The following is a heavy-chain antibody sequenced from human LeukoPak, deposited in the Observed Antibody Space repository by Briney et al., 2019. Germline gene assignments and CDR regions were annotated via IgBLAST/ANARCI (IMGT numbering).Heavy chain of an antibody. CDR3: ASKAHYDSSGYFVVVARAEYFQH. Sequence: SETVSLPCAVCGGPYNGYYWLGPPEPRGKAREGMGELNQSGSTNYTPSLKSRVTISVDTSKNQFSLKLSAVTAADTAVYYCASKAHYDSSGYFVVVARAEYFQHWGQGTLVTVSS. D-gene: IGHD3-22*01. CDR1: GGPYNGYY. J-gene: IGHJ1*01. V-gene: IGHV4-34*01. CDR2: LNQSGST.